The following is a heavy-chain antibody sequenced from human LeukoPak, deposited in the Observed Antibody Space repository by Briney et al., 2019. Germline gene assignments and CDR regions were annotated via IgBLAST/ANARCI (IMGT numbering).Heavy chain of an antibody. J-gene: IGHJ3*01. Sequence: GASVKVSCKASGYTFSGYYMHWVRQAPGQGLEWMGRVDPEDGETIYAEKFQDRVIITSDSSTGTAYMERSSLRSDDTAIYYCATEAPYEILTGPDTFDVWGQGTKVIVSS. V-gene: IGHV1-69-2*01. CDR1: GYTFSGYY. CDR2: VDPEDGET. CDR3: ATEAPYEILTGPDTFDV. D-gene: IGHD3-9*01.